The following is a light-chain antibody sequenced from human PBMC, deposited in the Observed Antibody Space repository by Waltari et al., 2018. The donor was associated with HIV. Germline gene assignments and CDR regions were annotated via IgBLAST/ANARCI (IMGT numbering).Light chain of an antibody. CDR3: TAYKYSTRSYV. Sequence: SALTQPASVSGSPGQSITISCIGSSNDVGDYNHVAWYQQHPDKAPKLLIYDVTNRPPGVSNRFSCSKSGNTASLAISGLQAEDEADYFCTAYKYSTRSYVFGTGTKVTVL. CDR1: SNDVGDYNH. J-gene: IGLJ1*01. V-gene: IGLV2-14*03. CDR2: DVT.